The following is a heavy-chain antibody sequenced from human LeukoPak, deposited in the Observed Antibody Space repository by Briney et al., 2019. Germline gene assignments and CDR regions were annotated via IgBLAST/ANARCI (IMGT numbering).Heavy chain of an antibody. Sequence: SGTLSLTCAVSGGSISSSNWWSWVRQPPGKGLEWIGEIYHSGSTNYNPSLKSRVTISVDKSKNQFSLKLSSVTAADTAVYYCAKDPEPFVPNYFDYWGQGTLVTVSS. CDR2: IYHSGST. CDR1: GGSISSSNW. D-gene: IGHD3-10*01. CDR3: AKDPEPFVPNYFDY. V-gene: IGHV4-4*02. J-gene: IGHJ4*02.